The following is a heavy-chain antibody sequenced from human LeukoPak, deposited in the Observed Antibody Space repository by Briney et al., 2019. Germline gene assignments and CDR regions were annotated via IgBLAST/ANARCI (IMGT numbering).Heavy chain of an antibody. CDR2: VYYSGST. Sequence: KTSETLSLTCTVSGGSVSSGSYYWSWTRQPPGKGLEWIGYVYYSGSTNYNPSLKSRVTISVDTSKNQFSLKLSSVTAADTAVCYCARSGGSSGAFWGQGTTVTVSS. CDR3: ARSGGSSGAF. CDR1: GGSVSSGSYY. D-gene: IGHD1-14*01. J-gene: IGHJ6*02. V-gene: IGHV4-61*01.